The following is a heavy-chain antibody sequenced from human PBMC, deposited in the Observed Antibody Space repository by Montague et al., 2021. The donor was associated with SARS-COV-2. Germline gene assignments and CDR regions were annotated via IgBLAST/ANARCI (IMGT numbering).Heavy chain of an antibody. CDR3: ARGGGYYNYGLDV. CDR2: IYYNGST. J-gene: IGHJ6*02. CDR1: GGSISNYY. V-gene: IGHV4-59*01. Sequence: SETLSLTCTVSGGSISNYYWSWIRQPPGRGLEWIGYIYYNGSTDYSPSLKSRVTISLDTSKNQFSLKVTSVTAADTAVSYCARGGGYYNYGLDVWGPGTTVTVSS. D-gene: IGHD3-22*01.